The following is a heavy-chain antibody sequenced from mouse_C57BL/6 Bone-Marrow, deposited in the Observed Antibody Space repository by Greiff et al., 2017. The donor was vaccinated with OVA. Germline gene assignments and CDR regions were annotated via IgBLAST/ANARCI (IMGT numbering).Heavy chain of an antibody. Sequence: EVMLVESGGGLVQPGGSLKLSCAASGFTFSDYGMAWVRQAPRKGPEWVAFISNLAYSIYYADTVTGRFTISRENAKNTLYLEMSSLRSEDTAMYYCAREVAYDAMDYWGQGTSVTVSS. D-gene: IGHD1-1*02. CDR3: AREVAYDAMDY. V-gene: IGHV5-15*04. CDR1: GFTFSDYG. J-gene: IGHJ4*01. CDR2: ISNLAYSI.